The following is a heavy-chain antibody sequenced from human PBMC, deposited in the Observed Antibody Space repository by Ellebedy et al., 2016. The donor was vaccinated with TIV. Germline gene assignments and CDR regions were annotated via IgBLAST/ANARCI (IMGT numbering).Heavy chain of an antibody. D-gene: IGHD3-10*01. Sequence: ASVKVSCXASGYTFTSYYMHWVRQAPGQGLEWMGWINPNSGGTNYAQKLQGRVTMTTDTSTSTAYMELRSLRSDDTAVYYCARGRGRRGEYFDYWGQGTLVTVSS. J-gene: IGHJ4*02. V-gene: IGHV1-2*02. CDR1: GYTFTSYY. CDR2: INPNSGGT. CDR3: ARGRGRRGEYFDY.